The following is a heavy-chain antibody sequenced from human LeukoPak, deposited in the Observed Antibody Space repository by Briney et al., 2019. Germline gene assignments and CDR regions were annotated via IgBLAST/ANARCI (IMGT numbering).Heavy chain of an antibody. CDR3: TRDFRWASDY. CDR2: MSDRSYSI. D-gene: IGHD6-13*01. J-gene: IGHJ4*02. CDR1: GFTFTSYG. Sequence: GGPLRLSCATSGFTFTSYGMNWVRQAPGKGLQWVAHMSDRSYSIYYAESVKGRFAISRDNAKKSIYLQMNSLKTEDTAVYYCTRDFRWASDYWGRGTLVTVSS. V-gene: IGHV3-48*01.